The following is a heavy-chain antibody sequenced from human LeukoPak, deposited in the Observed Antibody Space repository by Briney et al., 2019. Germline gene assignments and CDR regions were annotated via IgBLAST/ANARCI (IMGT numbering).Heavy chain of an antibody. Sequence: SVKVSCKASGGTFSSYAISWVRQAPGQGLEWMRGIIPIFGTANYAQKFQGRVTITADESTSTAYMELSSLRSEDTAVYYCARDPGYCSSTSCYTGDFDYWGQGTLVTVSS. CDR3: ARDPGYCSSTSCYTGDFDY. J-gene: IGHJ4*02. V-gene: IGHV1-69*01. CDR2: IIPIFGTA. D-gene: IGHD2-2*02. CDR1: GGTFSSYA.